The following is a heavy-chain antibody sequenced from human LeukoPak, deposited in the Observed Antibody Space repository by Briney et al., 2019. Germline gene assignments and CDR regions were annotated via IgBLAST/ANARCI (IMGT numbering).Heavy chain of an antibody. V-gene: IGHV3-30*03. Sequence: GGSLRLSCAASGFSFTSYNFHWVRQAPGKGLQWLGFISYDGNIKYEDSVEGRFTISRDNSKNTLFLQMNSLRAEDTAEYYCARMVTIPHMDVWGKGTTVTVSS. J-gene: IGHJ6*03. CDR2: ISYDGNIK. CDR1: GFSFTSYN. D-gene: IGHD3-9*01. CDR3: ARMVTIPHMDV.